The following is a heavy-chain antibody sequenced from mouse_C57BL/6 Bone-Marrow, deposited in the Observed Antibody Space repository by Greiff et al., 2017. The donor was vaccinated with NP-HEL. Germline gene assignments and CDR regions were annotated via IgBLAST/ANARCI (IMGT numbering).Heavy chain of an antibody. CDR1: GYSITSGYY. J-gene: IGHJ4*01. D-gene: IGHD1-1*01. Sequence: VQLQQSGPGLVKPSQSLSLTCSVTGYSITSGYYWNWIRQFPGNKLEWMGYISYDGSNNYNPSLKNRISITRDTSKNQFFLKLNSVTTEDTATYYCARDPLYYGSPYYAMDYWGQGTSVTVSS. V-gene: IGHV3-6*01. CDR2: ISYDGSN. CDR3: ARDPLYYGSPYYAMDY.